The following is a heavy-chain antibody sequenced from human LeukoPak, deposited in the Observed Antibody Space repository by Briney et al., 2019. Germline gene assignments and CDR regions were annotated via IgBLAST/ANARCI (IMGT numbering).Heavy chain of an antibody. J-gene: IGHJ2*01. CDR1: GFTFSTYS. CDR2: ISSTGTIT. V-gene: IGHV3-23*01. CDR3: AKDRTVGASYWYFDL. Sequence: GGSLRLSCAASGFTFSTYSMSWVRQAPGKGLEWVAIISSTGTITYYADSVKGRFTISRDSSKNTLFLQMNTLRAEDTAIYYCAKDRTVGASYWYFDLWGRGTLVTVSS. D-gene: IGHD1-26*01.